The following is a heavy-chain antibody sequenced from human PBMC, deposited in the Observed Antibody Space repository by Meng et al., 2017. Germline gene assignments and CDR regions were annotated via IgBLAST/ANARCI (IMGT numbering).Heavy chain of an antibody. V-gene: IGHV7-4-1*02. CDR1: GYTLPSYA. Sequence: GPRVHSGLKLKKHGASVKVSCKASGYTLPSYAMNWVRQAPGQGLEWMGWINTNTGNPTYAQGFTGRFVFSLDTSVSTAYLQISSLKAEDTAVYYCARMGIAVAGTLGWEDYWGQGTLVTVSS. J-gene: IGHJ4*02. D-gene: IGHD6-19*01. CDR3: ARMGIAVAGTLGWEDY. CDR2: INTNTGNP.